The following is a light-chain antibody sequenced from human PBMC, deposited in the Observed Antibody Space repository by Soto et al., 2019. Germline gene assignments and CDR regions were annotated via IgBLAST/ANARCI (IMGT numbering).Light chain of an antibody. J-gene: IGKJ1*01. Sequence: IVLTHSPGTVSLSPWESATLSCRASQSISRSDLAWYQHRPGQSPRLLIYATSSRATGIPDRFTGGGAGTDFTLTISRLEPEDFAVYYCQQYGSSGKFGQGTKVDIK. CDR1: QSISRSD. CDR2: ATS. V-gene: IGKV3-20*01. CDR3: QQYGSSGK.